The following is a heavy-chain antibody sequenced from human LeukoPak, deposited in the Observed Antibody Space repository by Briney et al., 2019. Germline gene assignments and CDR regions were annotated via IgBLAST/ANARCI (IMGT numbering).Heavy chain of an antibody. J-gene: IGHJ4*02. CDR2: FSDGGTL. Sequence: GGSLRLSCAVSGFTISSNGVTWVRQAPGKGLEWISGFSDGGTLHYRDSVKGRFTISRDTSKNTVYLQMNSVRVEDAALYYCTKWNGYASDWGQGTLATVSS. CDR1: GFTISSNG. D-gene: IGHD1-1*01. V-gene: IGHV3-23*01. CDR3: TKWNGYASD.